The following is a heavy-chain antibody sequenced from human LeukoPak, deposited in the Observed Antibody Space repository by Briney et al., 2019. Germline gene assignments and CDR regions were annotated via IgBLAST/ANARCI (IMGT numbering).Heavy chain of an antibody. CDR2: IKQDGSEK. Sequence: GGSLRLSCAASGFTFSSYWMSWARQAPGKGLEWVANIKQDGSEKYYVDSVKGRFTISRDNAKNSLYLQMNSLRAEDTAVYYCARRKAYYDSSGYYCDYWGQGTLVTVSS. D-gene: IGHD3-22*01. CDR1: GFTFSSYW. CDR3: ARRKAYYDSSGYYCDY. J-gene: IGHJ4*02. V-gene: IGHV3-7*01.